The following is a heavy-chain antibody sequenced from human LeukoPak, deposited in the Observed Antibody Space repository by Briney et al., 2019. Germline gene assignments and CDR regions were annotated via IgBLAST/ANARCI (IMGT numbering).Heavy chain of an antibody. J-gene: IGHJ4*02. CDR1: GGSISSYY. D-gene: IGHD3-22*01. CDR3: ARFPNYYDSSG. CDR2: IYYSGST. V-gene: IGHV4-59*01. Sequence: SETLSLTCTVSGGSISSYYWSWIRQPPGKGLEWIGYIYYSGSTNYNPSLKSRVTISVDTSTNQFSLKLSSVTAADTAVYYCARFPNYYDSSGWGQGTLVTVSS.